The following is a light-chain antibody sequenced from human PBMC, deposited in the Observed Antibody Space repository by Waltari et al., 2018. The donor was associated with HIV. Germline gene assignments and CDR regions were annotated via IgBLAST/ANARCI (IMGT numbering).Light chain of an antibody. J-gene: IGLJ1*01. CDR1: NLGAHY. CDR2: QDS. CDR3: QACDSSTGV. V-gene: IGLV3-1*01. Sequence: SYELPQPPSVSVSPGQTASITCPGDNLGAHYACWDQQKPDQSPVLVIYQDSRRPSGIPERFSGSNSGITATLTISGTQAMDEADYYCQACDSSTGVFGTGTKVTVL.